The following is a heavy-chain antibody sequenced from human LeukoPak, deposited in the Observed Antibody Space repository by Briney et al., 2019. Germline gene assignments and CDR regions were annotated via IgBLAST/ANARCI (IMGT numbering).Heavy chain of an antibody. CDR1: GGSIGSGDYY. V-gene: IGHV4-31*03. J-gene: IGHJ4*02. Sequence: PSETLSLTCTVSGGSIGSGDYYWSWIRQHPGKGLEWIGYISYSGSTYYNPSLKSRLTISVDRSKNQFSLRLSSVTAADTAVYYCAYYFDYWGQGTLVTVSS. CDR3: AYYFDY. CDR2: ISYSGST.